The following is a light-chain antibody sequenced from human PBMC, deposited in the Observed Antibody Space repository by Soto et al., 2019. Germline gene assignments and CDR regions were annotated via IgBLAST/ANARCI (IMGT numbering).Light chain of an antibody. CDR2: GNS. V-gene: IGLV1-40*01. CDR1: SSNIGAGYD. CDR3: QSYDTSLSGWNVV. J-gene: IGLJ2*01. Sequence: QSALTQPPSVSGAPGQRVTISCAGGSSNIGAGYDVHWYQQLPGTAPKLLIYGNSNRPSGVPDRFSGSKSGTSASLAITGLQAEDEADYYCQSYDTSLSGWNVVFGGGTKLTVL.